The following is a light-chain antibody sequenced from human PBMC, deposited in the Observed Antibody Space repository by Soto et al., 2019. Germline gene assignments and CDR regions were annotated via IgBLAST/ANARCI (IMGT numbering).Light chain of an antibody. Sequence: QSALTQPASVSGSPGQSITISCTGTSSDVGSYNLVSWYQQHPGKAPKLIIYEGSKRPSGVSNRFSGSKSDNTASLTISGLQAEDEADYSCCSYAGSSTFVVFGGGTQLTVL. CDR2: EGS. CDR3: CSYAGSSTFVV. CDR1: SSDVGSYNL. V-gene: IGLV2-23*03. J-gene: IGLJ2*01.